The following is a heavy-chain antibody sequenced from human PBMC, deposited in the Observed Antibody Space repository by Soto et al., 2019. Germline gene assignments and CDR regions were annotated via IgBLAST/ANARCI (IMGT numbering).Heavy chain of an antibody. J-gene: IGHJ4*02. CDR3: AIGGVAAAGTLGN. V-gene: IGHV1-69*02. D-gene: IGHD6-13*01. CDR2: IIPVLGVA. Sequence: QVQLVQSGAEVKRPGSSVRVSCKASGGTFNSYTISWVRQAPGQGPEWMGRIIPVLGVANYAQTFQGRVTITADKSTRTVYIDLTLLPSADPSGSSRAIGGVAAAGTLGNWGQGTLVTVSS. CDR1: GGTFNSYT.